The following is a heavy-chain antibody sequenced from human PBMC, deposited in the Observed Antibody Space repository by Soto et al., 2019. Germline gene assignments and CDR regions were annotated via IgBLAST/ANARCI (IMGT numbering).Heavy chain of an antibody. CDR1: GYSVTSYA. D-gene: IGHD3-3*01. CDR3: TRALVVITIFGVLQQFDP. CDR2: INPDNGNT. V-gene: IGHV1-3*01. J-gene: IGHJ5*02. Sequence: QVQLVQSGAEVKRPGASVKVSCKASGYSVTSYAIHWVRQAPGQRLEWMGWINPDNGNTKYSQTFQGRVTLLRDTSPTTVHMQLTSLTSEDTAVYYCTRALVVITIFGVLQQFDPWGQGTLVTVSP.